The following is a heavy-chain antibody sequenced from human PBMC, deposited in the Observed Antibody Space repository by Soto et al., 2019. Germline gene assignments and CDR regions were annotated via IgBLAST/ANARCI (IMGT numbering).Heavy chain of an antibody. CDR3: ARTNVDTAMGTEYYFDY. D-gene: IGHD5-18*01. CDR2: IYYSGST. CDR1: GGSVSSGSYY. V-gene: IGHV4-61*01. Sequence: QVQLQESGPGLVKPSETLSLTCTVSGGSVSSGSYYWSWIRQPPGKGLEWIGYIYYSGSTNYNPSLKSRVTISVDTSKNQFSLKLSSVTAADTAVYYCARTNVDTAMGTEYYFDYWGQGTLVTVSS. J-gene: IGHJ4*02.